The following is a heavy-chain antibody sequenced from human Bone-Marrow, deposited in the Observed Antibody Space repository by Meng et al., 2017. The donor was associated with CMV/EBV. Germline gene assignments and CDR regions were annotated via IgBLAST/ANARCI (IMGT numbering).Heavy chain of an antibody. CDR3: TYTTTGTTSLYYYYGMDV. CDR2: IKSKTDGGTT. J-gene: IGHJ6*02. Sequence: GESLKISCAASGFTFSNAWMSWVRQAPGKGLEWVGRIKSKTDGGTTDYAAPVKGRFTISRDDSKNTLYLQMNSLKTEDTAVYYCTYTTTGTTSLYYYYGMDVWAQGTSVTFPS. CDR1: GFTFSNAW. V-gene: IGHV3-15*01. D-gene: IGHD1-1*01.